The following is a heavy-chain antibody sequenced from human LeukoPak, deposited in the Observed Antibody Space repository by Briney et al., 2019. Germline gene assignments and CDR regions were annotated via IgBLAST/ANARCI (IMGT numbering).Heavy chain of an antibody. CDR1: GGSIRSYY. CDR2: IYYSGST. Sequence: KPSETLSLTCTVSGGSIRSYYWNWIRQPPGKGLEWLGQIYYSGSTDYNPSLKSRVTISVDTSKNQFSLKLSSVTAADTAVYYCAREHYDSSGYNWFDPWGQGTLVTVSS. V-gene: IGHV4-59*13. D-gene: IGHD3-22*01. J-gene: IGHJ5*02. CDR3: AREHYDSSGYNWFDP.